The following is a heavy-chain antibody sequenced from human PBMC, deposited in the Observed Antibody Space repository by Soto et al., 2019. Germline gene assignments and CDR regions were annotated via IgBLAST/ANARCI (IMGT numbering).Heavy chain of an antibody. J-gene: IGHJ6*03. V-gene: IGHV3-21*01. Sequence: PGGSLRLSCAASGFTFSSYSMNWVRQAPGKGLEWVSSISSSSSYIYYADSVKGRFTISRDNAKNSLYLQMNSLRAEDTAVYYCARAVDIVATIMSYYYYYMDVWGKGTTVTVSS. CDR1: GFTFSSYS. CDR2: ISSSSSYI. CDR3: ARAVDIVATIMSYYYYYMDV. D-gene: IGHD5-12*01.